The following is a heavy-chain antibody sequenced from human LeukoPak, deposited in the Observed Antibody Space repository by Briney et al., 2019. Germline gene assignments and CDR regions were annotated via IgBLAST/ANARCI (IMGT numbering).Heavy chain of an antibody. D-gene: IGHD5-24*01. V-gene: IGHV4-34*01. J-gene: IGHJ3*02. CDR3: ATREMATIRVAFDI. CDR2: INHSGST. Sequence: SETLSLACAVYGGSFSGYYWSWIRQPPGKGLEWIGEINHSGSTNYNPSLKSRVTISLDTSKNQLSLKLSSVTAADTAVYYCATREMATIRVAFDIWGQGTMVTVSS. CDR1: GGSFSGYY.